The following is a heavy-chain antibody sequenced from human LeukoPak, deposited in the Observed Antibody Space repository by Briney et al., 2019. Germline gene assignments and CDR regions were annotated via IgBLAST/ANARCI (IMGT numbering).Heavy chain of an antibody. CDR1: GGSFSGNY. D-gene: IGHD3-10*01. J-gene: IGHJ3*02. CDR3: ARDIWFGELLNAFNI. V-gene: IGHV4-34*01. CDR2: INHSGST. Sequence: SETLSLTCAVYGGSFSGNYWSWIRQPPGKGLEWIGEINHSGSTNYKPSLESRVTISVDRTKNQFSLKLSSVSAADTAVYYCARDIWFGELLNAFNIWGQGTMVTVSS.